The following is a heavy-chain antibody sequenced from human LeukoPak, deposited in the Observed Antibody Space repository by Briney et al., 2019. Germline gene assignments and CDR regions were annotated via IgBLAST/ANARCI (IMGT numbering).Heavy chain of an antibody. D-gene: IGHD6-13*01. CDR3: AKARFSSSWYSGSYFDY. J-gene: IGHJ4*02. Sequence: GGSLRLSCAASGFTFDDYAMHWVRQAPRKGLEWVSGISWNSGSIGYADSVKGRFTISRDNAKNSLYLQMNSLRAEDMALYYCAKARFSSSWYSGSYFDYWGQGTLVTVSS. CDR1: GFTFDDYA. V-gene: IGHV3-9*03. CDR2: ISWNSGSI.